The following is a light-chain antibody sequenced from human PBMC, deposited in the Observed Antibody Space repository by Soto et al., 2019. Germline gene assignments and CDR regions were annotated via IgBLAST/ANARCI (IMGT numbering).Light chain of an antibody. CDR3: QPFT. CDR2: GAS. J-gene: IGKJ3*01. V-gene: IGKV3-20*01. Sequence: EIVLTQSPGTLSLSPGERATLSCRASQSVSSSYSAWYQQTRGQAHRLLIYGASSRATVIPDRFSGRVSGTDCTLAISSLAPEDCAVYCGQPFTFGPGTKVDIK. CDR1: QSVSSSY.